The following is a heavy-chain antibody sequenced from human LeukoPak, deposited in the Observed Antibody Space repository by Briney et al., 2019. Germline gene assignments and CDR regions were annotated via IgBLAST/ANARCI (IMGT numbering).Heavy chain of an antibody. CDR1: GASVSSDEYY. V-gene: IGHV4-61*08. CDR3: VRGGSPVQLLYLEPYGMDV. Sequence: KTSETLSLTCTVSGASVSSDEYYWHWIRNSPGKGLEWIGFVYYSGRTKYNPSIKSRVTISIDKSKNQVSLKLASVTAADTAMYFCVRGGSPVQLLYLEPYGMDVWGQGTTVTVSS. CDR2: VYYSGRT. J-gene: IGHJ6*02. D-gene: IGHD2-2*02.